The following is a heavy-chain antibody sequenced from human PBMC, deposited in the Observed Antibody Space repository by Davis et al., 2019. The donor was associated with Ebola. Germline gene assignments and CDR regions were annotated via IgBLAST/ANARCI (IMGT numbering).Heavy chain of an antibody. D-gene: IGHD4-17*01. V-gene: IGHV3-21*04. CDR1: GFTFSSYS. J-gene: IGHJ6*04. CDR2: ISSSSSYI. Sequence: GESLKISCAASGFTFSSYSMNWVRQAPGKGLEWVSSISSSSSYIYYADSVQGRFTISRDNSKNSLYLQMNSLRAEDTAVYYCARESLDYGYPSYGMDVWGKGTTVTVSS. CDR3: ARESLDYGYPSYGMDV.